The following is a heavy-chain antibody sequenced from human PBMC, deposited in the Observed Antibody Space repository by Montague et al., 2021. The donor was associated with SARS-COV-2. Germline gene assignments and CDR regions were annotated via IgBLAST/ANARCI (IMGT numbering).Heavy chain of an antibody. CDR1: GGSISSSSYY. J-gene: IGHJ5*02. D-gene: IGHD3-10*01. CDR2: IYYSGST. CDR3: ARNPADYYGSGSYPTWENWFDP. V-gene: IGHV4-39*01. Sequence: SETLSLTCTVSGGSISSSSYYWGWIRQPPGKGLGWIGSIYYSGSTYYNPSLKSRVTISVGTSKNQFSLKLSSVTAADTAVYYCARNPADYYGSGSYPTWENWFDPWGQGNLVTVSS.